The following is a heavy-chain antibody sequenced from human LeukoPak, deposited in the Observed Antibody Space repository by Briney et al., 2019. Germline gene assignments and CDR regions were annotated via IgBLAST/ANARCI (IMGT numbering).Heavy chain of an antibody. D-gene: IGHD6-6*01. CDR3: ARDGSYSSSDHYFDY. V-gene: IGHV3-23*01. CDR2: ISGSGFTT. J-gene: IGHJ4*02. Sequence: GGSPRLSCAASGFTFNSYAMSWVRQAPGRGLEWVSGISGSGFTTSYTDSVKGRFTISRDSSKNRLFLQMSSLRAEDTAIYYCARDGSYSSSDHYFDYWGQGTLVTVSS. CDR1: GFTFNSYA.